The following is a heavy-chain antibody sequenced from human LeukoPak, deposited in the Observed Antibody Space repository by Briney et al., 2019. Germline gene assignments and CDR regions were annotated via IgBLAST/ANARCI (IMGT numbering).Heavy chain of an antibody. V-gene: IGHV4-38-2*01. CDR2: IYHSGST. Sequence: SETLSLTCAVSGYSISSGYYWGWIRPPPGKGLEWIGSIYHSGSTYYNPSLKSRVTISVDTSKNQFSLKLSSATAADTAVYYCARPFAANDAFDIWGQGTMVTVSS. J-gene: IGHJ3*02. CDR3: ARPFAANDAFDI. D-gene: IGHD6-25*01. CDR1: GYSISSGYY.